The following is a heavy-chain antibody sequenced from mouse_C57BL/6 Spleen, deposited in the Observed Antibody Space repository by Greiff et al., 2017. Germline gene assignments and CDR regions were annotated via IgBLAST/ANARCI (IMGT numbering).Heavy chain of an antibody. D-gene: IGHD2-1*01. V-gene: IGHV7-3*01. CDR2: IRNNANGYTT. CDR1: GFTFTDYY. CDR3: ARLYGNLVSYVDV. J-gene: IGHJ1*03. Sequence: EVQRVESGGGLVQPGGSLSLSCAASGFTFTDYYMSWVRQPPGQALAWFGFIRNNANGYTTEYSASVKGRFTISRDNSQSILYLQMNALRSEDSAIYYCARLYGNLVSYVDVWGTGTVVTVSS.